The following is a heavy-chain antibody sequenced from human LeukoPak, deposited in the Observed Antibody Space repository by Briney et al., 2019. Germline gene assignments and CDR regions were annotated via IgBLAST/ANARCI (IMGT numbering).Heavy chain of an antibody. Sequence: GGSLRLSCAASGLTVSSNYMSWVRQAPGKGLEWVSVMYSGGTTYYADSVKGRFTISRDNSKNTLYLQMNSLRAEDTAVYYCARENDSGWSGPFDYWGQGTLVTVSS. J-gene: IGHJ4*02. CDR3: ARENDSGWSGPFDY. D-gene: IGHD6-19*01. CDR2: MYSGGTT. V-gene: IGHV3-53*01. CDR1: GLTVSSNY.